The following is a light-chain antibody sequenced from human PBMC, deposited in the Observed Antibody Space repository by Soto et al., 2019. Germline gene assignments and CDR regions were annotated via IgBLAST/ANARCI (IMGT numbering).Light chain of an antibody. CDR2: KAS. CDR1: QSISSW. J-gene: IGKJ1*01. V-gene: IGKV1-5*03. CDR3: QQYNSYSRT. Sequence: DIQMTQSPSTLSASLGDRVTITCRASQSISSWLAWYQQKPGKAPKLLIYKASSLESGVPSRFSVSGSGTEFTLTISSLQPDDFATYYCQQYNSYSRTFGQGTKVEIK.